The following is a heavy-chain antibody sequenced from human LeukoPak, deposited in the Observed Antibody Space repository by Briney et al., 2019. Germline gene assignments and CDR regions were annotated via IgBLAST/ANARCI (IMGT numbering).Heavy chain of an antibody. CDR2: ISSSSRYT. D-gene: IGHD2-2*02. J-gene: IGHJ4*02. V-gene: IGHV3-21*04. CDR3: AGYNCSSTRCYTGGFDY. Sequence: SGGSLRLSCAASGFSLRDYSMDGVRQAPGKGLEWVSSISSSSRYTFYVDSVKGRFTISRDNAKNSLYLQMNSLRAEDTAVYYCAGYNCSSTRCYTGGFDYWGQGTLVTVSS. CDR1: GFSLRDYS.